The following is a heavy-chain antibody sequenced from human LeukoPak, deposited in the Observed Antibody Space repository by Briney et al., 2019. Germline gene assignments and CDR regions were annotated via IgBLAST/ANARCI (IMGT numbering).Heavy chain of an antibody. CDR2: INHSGST. J-gene: IGHJ6*02. D-gene: IGHD5-18*01. Sequence: KPSETLSLTCAVYGGSFSGYYWSWIRQPPGKGLEWIGEINHSGSTNYNPSLKSRVTISVDTSKNQFSLKLSSVTAADTAVYYCARSRYSYDPPSNYYYYYGMDVWGQGTTVTVSS. CDR3: ARSRYSYDPPSNYYYYYGMDV. V-gene: IGHV4-34*01. CDR1: GGSFSGYY.